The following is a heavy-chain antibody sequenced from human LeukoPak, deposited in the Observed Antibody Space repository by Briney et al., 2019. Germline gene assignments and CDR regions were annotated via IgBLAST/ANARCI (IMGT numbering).Heavy chain of an antibody. D-gene: IGHD3-10*01. J-gene: IGHJ3*02. CDR2: INSDGSST. V-gene: IGHV3-74*01. CDR1: GFTFSSYW. CDR3: ARANYGSGRASFDI. Sequence: GGSLRLSCAASGFTFSSYWMHWVRQAPGKGLLWVSRINSDGSSTSYADSVKGRFTISRDNAKNTLYLQMNSLRAEDTAVYYCARANYGSGRASFDIWGQGTMVTVSS.